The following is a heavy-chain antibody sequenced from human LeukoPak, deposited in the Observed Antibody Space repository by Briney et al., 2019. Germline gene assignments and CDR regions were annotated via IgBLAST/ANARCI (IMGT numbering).Heavy chain of an antibody. D-gene: IGHD2/OR15-2a*01. CDR2: INSDGSWT. J-gene: IGHJ4*02. CDR1: GNYW. Sequence: GGSLRLSCAASGNYWMHWVRQAPGKGLVWVSRINSDGSWTSYADSVKGRFTISKDNAKNTVYLQMNNLRAEDTAVYYCVSFYEAYWGRGTLVTVSS. CDR3: VSFYEAY. V-gene: IGHV3-74*01.